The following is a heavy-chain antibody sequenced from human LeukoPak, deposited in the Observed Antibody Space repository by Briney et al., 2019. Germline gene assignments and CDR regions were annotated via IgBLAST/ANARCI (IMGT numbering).Heavy chain of an antibody. Sequence: PGGSLRLSCAASGFTFSSYAMSWVRQAPGKGLEWVSYISSSGSTIYYADSVKGRLTISRDNAKNSLYLQMNSLRAEDTAVYYCARVYYDSSGYYYFDYWGQGTLVTVSS. V-gene: IGHV3-48*04. CDR2: ISSSGSTI. J-gene: IGHJ4*02. CDR3: ARVYYDSSGYYYFDY. CDR1: GFTFSSYA. D-gene: IGHD3-22*01.